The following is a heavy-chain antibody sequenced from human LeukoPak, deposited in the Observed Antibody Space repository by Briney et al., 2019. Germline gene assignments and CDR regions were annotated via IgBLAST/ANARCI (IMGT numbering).Heavy chain of an antibody. Sequence: GASVKVSCKASGYTFTSYGISWVRQAPGQGLEWMGWISAYNGNTNYAQKLQGRVTMTTDTSTSTAYMELRSLRSDDTAVYYCARDRSYDILTGYFGSYYGMDVWGQGTTVTVSS. V-gene: IGHV1-18*01. CDR1: GYTFTSYG. CDR3: ARDRSYDILTGYFGSYYGMDV. D-gene: IGHD3-9*01. J-gene: IGHJ6*02. CDR2: ISAYNGNT.